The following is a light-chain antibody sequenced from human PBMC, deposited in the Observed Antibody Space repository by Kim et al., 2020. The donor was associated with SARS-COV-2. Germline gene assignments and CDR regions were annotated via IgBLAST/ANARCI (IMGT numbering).Light chain of an antibody. CDR3: QQYDNWPRT. J-gene: IGKJ1*01. Sequence: EIVMTQSPATLSLSPGERATLSCRATQSVSTNLAWYQQKRGQAPRLLIYATSTRATGVPARFSGSGSGTEFTLTISSLQSEDFAVYYCQQYDNWPRTFGQGTKVDIK. V-gene: IGKV3-15*01. CDR2: ATS. CDR1: QSVSTN.